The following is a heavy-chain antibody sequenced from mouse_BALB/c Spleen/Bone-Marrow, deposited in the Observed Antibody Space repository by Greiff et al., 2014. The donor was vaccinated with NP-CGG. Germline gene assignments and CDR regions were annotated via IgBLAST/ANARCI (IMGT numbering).Heavy chain of an antibody. Sequence: EVQLQQSGAELVKPGASVKLSCTASGFNIKDTYMHWVKQRPEQGLEWIVRIDPAHGNTKYDPKFQGKATITADTSSNTAYLQLSSLTSEDTAVYYCARYRLGTYFDYRGQGTTLTVSS. V-gene: IGHV14-3*02. CDR3: ARYRLGTYFDY. CDR1: GFNIKDTY. J-gene: IGHJ2*01. D-gene: IGHD1-2*01. CDR2: IDPAHGNT.